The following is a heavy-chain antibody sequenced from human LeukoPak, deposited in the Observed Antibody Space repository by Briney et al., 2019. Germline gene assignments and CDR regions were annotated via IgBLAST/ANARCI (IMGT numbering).Heavy chain of an antibody. J-gene: IGHJ4*02. V-gene: IGHV3-23*01. Sequence: GVEWGXXISGGGQTTFYPDSVKGRVTISRDNSNNTLFRQMNSRRAEDTGVYFCTKTPRYSGYDPYFDYWGQGSLVTVSS. D-gene: IGHD5-12*01. CDR3: TKTPRYSGYDPYFDY. CDR2: ISGGGQTT.